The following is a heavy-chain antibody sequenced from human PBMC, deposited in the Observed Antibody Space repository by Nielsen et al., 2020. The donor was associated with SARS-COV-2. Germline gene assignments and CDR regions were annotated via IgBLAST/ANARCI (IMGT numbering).Heavy chain of an antibody. CDR1: GYTLTELS. Sequence: ASVKVSCKISGYTLTELSMHWVRQAPGKGLEWMGGFDPEDGETIYAQKFQGRVTMTEDTSTDTAYMELSSLRSEDTAVYYGATVNWNPLYYGMDVWGQGTTVTVSS. J-gene: IGHJ6*02. V-gene: IGHV1-24*01. CDR3: ATVNWNPLYYGMDV. D-gene: IGHD1-20*01. CDR2: FDPEDGET.